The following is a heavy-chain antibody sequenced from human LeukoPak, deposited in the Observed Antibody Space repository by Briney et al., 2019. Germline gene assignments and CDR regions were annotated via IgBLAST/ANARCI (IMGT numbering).Heavy chain of an antibody. CDR3: ASRQSYTGYDY. CDR2: ISSTSGSTI. J-gene: IGHJ4*02. Sequence: GGSLRLSCAASGFTFSSYEMNWVRQAPGKGLEWVSYISSTSGSTIYYADSVKGRFTISRDNAKNSLYLQMNSLRAGDTAVYYCASRQSYTGYDYWGQGTLVTVSS. CDR1: GFTFSSYE. V-gene: IGHV3-48*03. D-gene: IGHD5-12*01.